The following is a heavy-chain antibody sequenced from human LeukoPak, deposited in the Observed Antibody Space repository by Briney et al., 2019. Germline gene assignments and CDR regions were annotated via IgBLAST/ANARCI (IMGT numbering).Heavy chain of an antibody. CDR3: AKPSTTVTTGGDDAFDI. CDR1: GGSISSYY. V-gene: IGHV4-59*08. J-gene: IGHJ3*02. CDR2: IYYSGST. D-gene: IGHD4-17*01. Sequence: TSETLSLTCTVSGGSISSYYWSWIRQPPGKGLEWIGYIYYSGSTNYNPSLKSRVTISVDTSKNQFSLKLSSVTAADTAVYYCAKPSTTVTTGGDDAFDIWGQGTMVTVSS.